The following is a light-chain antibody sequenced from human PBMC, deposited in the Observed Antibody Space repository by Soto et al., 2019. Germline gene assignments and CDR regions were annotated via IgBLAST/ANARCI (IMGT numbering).Light chain of an antibody. CDR2: GAS. V-gene: IGKV3-20*01. Sequence: IVLTQSPGTLSLSPGERVTLSCRASQSVSIDLAWYQQKTGQAPRLLIYGASSRATGIPDRFSGSGSGTDFTLTISRLEPEDFAVYYCQQYGSSPWTFGQGTKVDIK. CDR1: QSVSID. J-gene: IGKJ1*01. CDR3: QQYGSSPWT.